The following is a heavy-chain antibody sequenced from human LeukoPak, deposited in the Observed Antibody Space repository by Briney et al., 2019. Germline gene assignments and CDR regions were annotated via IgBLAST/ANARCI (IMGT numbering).Heavy chain of an antibody. CDR1: DGSINSYY. CDR3: ARVGDYSYGNY. J-gene: IGHJ4*02. D-gene: IGHD5-18*01. CDR2: IYYNGNT. Sequence: PSETLSLTCSVSDGSINSYYWNWIRRPPGKGLEWIGYIYYNGNTNYSPSLKSRVTMSVDTSKNLFSLKLSSVTAADTAVYYCARVGDYSYGNYWGQGTLVTVSS. V-gene: IGHV4-59*01.